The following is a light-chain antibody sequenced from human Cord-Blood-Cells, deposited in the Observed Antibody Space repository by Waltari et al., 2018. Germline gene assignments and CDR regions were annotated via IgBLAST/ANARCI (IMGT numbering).Light chain of an antibody. CDR1: QSVSSN. CDR2: GAS. J-gene: IGKJ5*01. CDR3: QQYKNWPSIT. V-gene: IGKV3-15*01. Sequence: EIVMTQSPATLSVSPGERATLSCRASQSVSSNLAWSQQKPGQAPRLLIYGASTRATGIPARFSGSWSGTEFTLTISSLQSEDFAVYYGQQYKNWPSITFGQWTRLEIK.